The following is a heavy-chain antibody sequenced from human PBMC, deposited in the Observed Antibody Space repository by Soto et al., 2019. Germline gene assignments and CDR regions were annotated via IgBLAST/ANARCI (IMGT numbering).Heavy chain of an antibody. CDR1: GGSFSGYY. CDR2: INHSGST. CDR3: ARVAGSYYYFDY. J-gene: IGHJ4*02. Sequence: TLSLTCAVYGGSFSGYYWSWIRQPPGKGLEWIGEINHSGSTNYDPSLKSRVTISVDTSKNQFSLKLSSVTAADTAVYYCARVAGSYYYFDYWGQGTLVTVSS. D-gene: IGHD1-26*01. V-gene: IGHV4-34*01.